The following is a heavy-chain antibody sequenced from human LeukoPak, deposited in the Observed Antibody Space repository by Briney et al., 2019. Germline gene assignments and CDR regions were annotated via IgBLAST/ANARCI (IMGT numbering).Heavy chain of an antibody. J-gene: IGHJ4*02. Sequence: SETLSLTCTVSGGSVSTSDYYWGWIRQSPVKGLEWIGDVFYTGKTNYNPSLRGRATISIDTSKNQFSLKLTYVTAADSAVYYCARVFDSWGQETLVTVSS. CDR2: VFYTGKT. V-gene: IGHV4-39*07. CDR1: GGSVSTSDYY. CDR3: ARVFDS.